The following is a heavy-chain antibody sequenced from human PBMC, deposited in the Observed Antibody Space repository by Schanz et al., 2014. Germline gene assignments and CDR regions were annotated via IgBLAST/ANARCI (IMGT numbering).Heavy chain of an antibody. CDR2: ISGGGGTT. CDR3: AKHAENTAMITDYFDY. D-gene: IGHD5-18*01. Sequence: EVQLLESGGGLVQPGGSLRLSCAASGFTFSSYAMSWVRQAPGKGLEWVSAISGGGGTTYYADSVKGRFTISRDNSKNTLYLQMNSLRAEDTAVYYCAKHAENTAMITDYFDYWGQGTLVTVSS. V-gene: IGHV3-23*01. CDR1: GFTFSSYA. J-gene: IGHJ4*02.